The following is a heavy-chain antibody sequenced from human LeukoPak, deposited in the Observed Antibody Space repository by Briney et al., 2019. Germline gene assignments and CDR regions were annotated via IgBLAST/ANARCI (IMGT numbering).Heavy chain of an antibody. D-gene: IGHD6-13*01. CDR3: AQSLGSSNWIGNWFDP. Sequence: SETLSLTCTVSGGSISSSSHSWGWIRQPPGKGLEWTGSIYYTGTTYYNPSLKSRVTIPVDTSKNQFSLKLSSVTAADTAVYYCAQSLGSSNWIGNWFDPWGQGTLVTVSS. J-gene: IGHJ5*02. CDR1: GGSISSSSHS. V-gene: IGHV4-39*01. CDR2: IYYTGTT.